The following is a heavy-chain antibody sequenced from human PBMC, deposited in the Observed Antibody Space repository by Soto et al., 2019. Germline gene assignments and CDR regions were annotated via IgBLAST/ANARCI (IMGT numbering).Heavy chain of an antibody. J-gene: IGHJ4*02. CDR2: IHHSGST. CDR3: ARFPNRWLVGYGMDY. CDR1: GDSISSANW. V-gene: IGHV4-4*02. D-gene: IGHD6-19*01. Sequence: SETLSLTCAVSGDSISSANWWNWVRQAPGKGLEWIGEIHHSGSTNYNPSLKSRVTISVDKSKNQVSLKVNSVTAADTAVYYCARFPNRWLVGYGMDYWGQGTLVTVSS.